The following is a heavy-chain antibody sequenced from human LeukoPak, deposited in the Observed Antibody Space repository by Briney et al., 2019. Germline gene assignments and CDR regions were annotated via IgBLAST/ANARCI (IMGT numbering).Heavy chain of an antibody. V-gene: IGHV3-30*18. CDR1: GFTFSSYG. CDR3: AKEVQVERRKDGFDI. D-gene: IGHD1-1*01. J-gene: IGHJ3*02. Sequence: PGRSLRLSCAASGFTFSSYGMHWVRQAPGKGLEWVAVISYDGSNKYYADSVKGRFTISRDNSKNTLYLQMNSLGAEDTAVYYCAKEVQVERRKDGFDIWGQGTMVTVSS. CDR2: ISYDGSNK.